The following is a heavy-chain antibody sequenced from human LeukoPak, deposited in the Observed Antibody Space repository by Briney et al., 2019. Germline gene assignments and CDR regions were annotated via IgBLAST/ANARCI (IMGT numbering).Heavy chain of an antibody. CDR1: GGSISSYY. Sequence: SETLSLTCTVSGGSISSYYWSWIRQPAGKGLEGIGRIYTSGSTTYNPSHKSRVTMSVDTSKNQFSLKLSSVTAADTAVYYCARVDIAVAGYMDVWGKGTTVTVSS. CDR2: IYTSGST. V-gene: IGHV4-4*07. D-gene: IGHD6-19*01. J-gene: IGHJ6*03. CDR3: ARVDIAVAGYMDV.